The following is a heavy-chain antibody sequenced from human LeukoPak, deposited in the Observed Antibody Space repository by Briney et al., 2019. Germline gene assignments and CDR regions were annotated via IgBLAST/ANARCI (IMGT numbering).Heavy chain of an antibody. CDR2: INHSGST. D-gene: IGHD2-2*01. J-gene: IGHJ4*02. V-gene: IGHV4-34*01. CDR1: GGSFSGYY. Sequence: PSETLSLTCAVHGGSFSGYYWSWIRQPPGKGLEWIGEINHSGSTNYNPSLKSRVTISVDTSKNQFSLKLSSVTAADTAVYYCARERSTSWVDYWGQGTLVTVSS. CDR3: ARERSTSWVDY.